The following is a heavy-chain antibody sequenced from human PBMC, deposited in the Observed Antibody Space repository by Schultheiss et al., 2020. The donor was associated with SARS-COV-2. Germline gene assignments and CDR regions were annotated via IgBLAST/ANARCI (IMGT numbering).Heavy chain of an antibody. Sequence: SETLSLTCAVSGGSISSSNWWSWVRQPPGKGLEWIGEIYHSGSTNYNPSLKSRVTISVDKSKNQFSLKLSSVTAADTAVYYCARLARPEGYCSSTSCYIGWFDPWGQGTLVTVSS. D-gene: IGHD2-2*02. CDR2: IYHSGST. CDR3: ARLARPEGYCSSTSCYIGWFDP. V-gene: IGHV4-4*02. J-gene: IGHJ5*02. CDR1: GGSISSSNW.